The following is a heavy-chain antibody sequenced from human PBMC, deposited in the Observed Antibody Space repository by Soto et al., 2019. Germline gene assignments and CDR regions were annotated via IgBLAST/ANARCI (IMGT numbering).Heavy chain of an antibody. J-gene: IGHJ4*02. CDR1: GFTFSSYG. D-gene: IGHD3-10*01. CDR3: EKDREVATHYFDY. CDR2: ISYDGSNK. Sequence: QVQLVESGGGVVQPGRSLRLSCAASGFTFSSYGMHWVRQAPGKGLEWVAVISYDGSNKYYADSVKGRFTISRDNSKNTLYLQMNSLRAEDTAVYYCEKDREVATHYFDYWGQGTLVTVSS. V-gene: IGHV3-30*18.